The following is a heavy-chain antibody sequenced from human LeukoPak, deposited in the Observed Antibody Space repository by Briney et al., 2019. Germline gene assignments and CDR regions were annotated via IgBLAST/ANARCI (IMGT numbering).Heavy chain of an antibody. CDR3: VRSSRGSSPGY. J-gene: IGHJ4*02. CDR2: IRQDGSDK. Sequence: QTGGSLRLSCAASGFAFSGYWMSWVRQAPGKGLEWVANIRQDGSDKQYVDSVKGRFTISRDNAKNSLYLQTDSLRAEDSAVYYCVRSSRGSSPGYWGQGTLVTVSS. V-gene: IGHV3-7*01. CDR1: GFAFSGYW. D-gene: IGHD3-10*01.